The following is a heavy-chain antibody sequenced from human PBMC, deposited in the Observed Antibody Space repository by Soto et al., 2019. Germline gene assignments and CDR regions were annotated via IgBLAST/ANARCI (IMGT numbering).Heavy chain of an antibody. J-gene: IGHJ4*02. CDR1: GFTFSDYY. Sequence: QVQLVESGGGLVKPGGSLRLSCAASGFTFSDYYMSWIRQAPGKGLEWVSYIRSSSSYTNYADSVKGRFTISRDNAKNALYLQMNSLRAEDTAVYYCARDSVYYGDYGLNYFDYWGQGTLVTVSS. CDR3: ARDSVYYGDYGLNYFDY. D-gene: IGHD4-17*01. V-gene: IGHV3-11*05. CDR2: IRSSSSYT.